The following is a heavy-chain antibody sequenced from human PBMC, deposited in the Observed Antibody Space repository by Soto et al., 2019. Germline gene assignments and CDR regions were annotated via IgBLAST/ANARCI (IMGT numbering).Heavy chain of an antibody. D-gene: IGHD3-3*01. Sequence: SVKVSCKASGGTFSSYAISWVRQAPGQGLEWMGGIIPIFGTANYAQKFQGRVTITADKSTSTAYMELSSLRSEDTAVYYCATPTERGTTFWSGYNYYYGMDVWGQGTRVTVSS. CDR2: IIPIFGTA. CDR3: ATPTERGTTFWSGYNYYYGMDV. J-gene: IGHJ6*02. V-gene: IGHV1-69*06. CDR1: GGTFSSYA.